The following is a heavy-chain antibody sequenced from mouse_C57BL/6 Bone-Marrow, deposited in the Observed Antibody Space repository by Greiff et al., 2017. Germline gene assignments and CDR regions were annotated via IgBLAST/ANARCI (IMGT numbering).Heavy chain of an antibody. J-gene: IGHJ3*01. V-gene: IGHV1-69*01. Sequence: QVQLQQPGAELVMPGASVKLSCKASGYTFTSYWMHWVKQRPGQGLEWIGEIDPSDSYTTYNQKFTGKSTLTVDKSSSTSYMQLSSLTSEDAAVYYCARGIGYYGSSYDWFAYWGQGTLVTVSA. CDR2: IDPSDSYT. CDR1: GYTFTSYW. D-gene: IGHD1-1*01. CDR3: ARGIGYYGSSYDWFAY.